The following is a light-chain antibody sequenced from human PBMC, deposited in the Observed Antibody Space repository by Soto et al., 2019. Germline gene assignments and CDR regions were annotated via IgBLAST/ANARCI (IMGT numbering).Light chain of an antibody. J-gene: IGKJ5*01. Sequence: EIVLTQSPGTLSVSPGERSTLSCRASQSVSSSYLADYQQKPGQAPRLLIYGASTRATGIPARFSGSGSGTDFTLTISSLEPEDFAVYYCQQRSNWPPSITFGQGTRLEI. CDR2: GAS. CDR3: QQRSNWPPSIT. V-gene: IGKV3D-20*02. CDR1: QSVSSSY.